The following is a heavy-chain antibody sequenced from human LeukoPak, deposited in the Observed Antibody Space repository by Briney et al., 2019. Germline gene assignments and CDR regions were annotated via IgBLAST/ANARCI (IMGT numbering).Heavy chain of an antibody. Sequence: GGSLRLSCAASGFTVSSIYMNWVRQAPGKGLEWVSVIYTGGGTYYADSVKDRFTISGDNSKNTLYLQMNSLRAEDTAVYYCARESGSGSRGFDYWGQGTLATVSS. CDR3: ARESGSGSRGFDY. J-gene: IGHJ4*02. V-gene: IGHV3-66*01. CDR2: IYTGGGT. D-gene: IGHD3-10*01. CDR1: GFTVSSIY.